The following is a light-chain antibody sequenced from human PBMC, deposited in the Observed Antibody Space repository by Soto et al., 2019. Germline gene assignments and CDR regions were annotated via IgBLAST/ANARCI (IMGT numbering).Light chain of an antibody. V-gene: IGKV3-20*01. Sequence: EIVMTQSPVTLSVSPGERATLSCRASQSVSSSYIAWYQQKPGQAPRLLIYGPSSRATGIPDRFSGSGSGTDFTLTISRLEPEDFAVYYCQQFGSSPPRITFGQGTRLEIK. J-gene: IGKJ5*01. CDR2: GPS. CDR3: QQFGSSPPRIT. CDR1: QSVSSSY.